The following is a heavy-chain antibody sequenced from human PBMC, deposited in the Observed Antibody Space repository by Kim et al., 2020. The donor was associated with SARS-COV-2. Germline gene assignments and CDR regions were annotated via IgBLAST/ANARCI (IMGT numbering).Heavy chain of an antibody. V-gene: IGHV4-30-2*01. CDR2: IYHSGST. Sequence: SETLSLTCAVSGGSISSGGYSWSWIRQPPGKGLEWIGYIYHSGSTYYNPSLKSRVTISVDRSKNQFSLKLSSVTAADTAVYYCARGVSFNSYYFDYWGQGTLVTVSS. CDR1: GGSISSGGYS. D-gene: IGHD3-10*01. J-gene: IGHJ4*02. CDR3: ARGVSFNSYYFDY.